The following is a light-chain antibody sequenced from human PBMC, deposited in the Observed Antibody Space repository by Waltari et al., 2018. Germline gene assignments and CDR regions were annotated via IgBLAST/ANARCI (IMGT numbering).Light chain of an antibody. CDR2: QDD. Sequence: SYELTQPPSVSVSPGQTARITCSGDNLGNKYASWYQQRPGQSPILVIYQDDKRPSGIPERFSGSSPGDTATLTISGTQAVDEADYYCQTWGSGAVVFGGGTKVTVL. J-gene: IGLJ3*02. CDR3: QTWGSGAVV. CDR1: NLGNKY. V-gene: IGLV3-1*01.